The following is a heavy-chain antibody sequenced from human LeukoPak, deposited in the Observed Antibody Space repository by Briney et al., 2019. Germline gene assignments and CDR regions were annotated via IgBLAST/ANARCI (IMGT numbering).Heavy chain of an antibody. Sequence: PGGSLRLSCAASGFTFSSYSMNWVRQAPGKGLEWVSSISSSSSYIYYADSVKGRFTISRDNAKNSLYLQMNSLRAEDTAVYYCARDDYGGNSGYGMDVWGQGTTVTVSS. CDR1: GFTFSSYS. CDR2: ISSSSSYI. D-gene: IGHD4-23*01. J-gene: IGHJ6*02. CDR3: ARDDYGGNSGYGMDV. V-gene: IGHV3-21*01.